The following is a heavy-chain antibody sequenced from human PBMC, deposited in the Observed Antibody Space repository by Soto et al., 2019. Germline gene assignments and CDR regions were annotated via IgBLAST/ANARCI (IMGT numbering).Heavy chain of an antibody. CDR2: IIPIFGTA. J-gene: IGHJ6*02. Sequence: GLEWMGGIIPIFGTANYAQKFQGRVTITADESTSTAYMELSSLRSEDTAVYYCARLLSYYRPRDYYYYGMDVWGQGTTVTVSS. V-gene: IGHV1-69*01. D-gene: IGHD3-10*01. CDR3: ARLLSYYRPRDYYYYGMDV.